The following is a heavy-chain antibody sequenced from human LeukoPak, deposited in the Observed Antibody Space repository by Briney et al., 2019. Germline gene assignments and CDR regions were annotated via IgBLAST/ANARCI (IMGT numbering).Heavy chain of an antibody. CDR1: GGSISGWY. V-gene: IGHV4-59*01. J-gene: IGHJ4*02. Sequence: PSETLSLTCTVSGGSISGWYWSWIRQPPGKGLEWIGYIYGSGYTNYNPSLKSRVTMSIDTSKNHFSLKLTSVTAADTATYYCARETSLAGFASGLGFNYWGQGILVTVSS. CDR2: IYGSGYT. D-gene: IGHD6-19*01. CDR3: ARETSLAGFASGLGFNY.